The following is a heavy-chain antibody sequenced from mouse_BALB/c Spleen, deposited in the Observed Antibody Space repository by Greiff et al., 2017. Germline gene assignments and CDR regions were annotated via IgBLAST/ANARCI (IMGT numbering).Heavy chain of an antibody. V-gene: IGHV14-4*02. J-gene: IGHJ3*01. CDR3: NREYYGSSYFAD. CDR1: GFTIKDYY. CDR2: IDPENGDT. D-gene: IGHD1-1*01. Sequence: VQLQQSGAELVRSGASVKLSCTASGFTIKDYYMHWVKQRPEQGLEWIGWIDPENGDTDYAPKFQGKATMTADTSSNTAYLQLSSLTSEDTAVYYCNREYYGSSYFADWGQGTLVTVSA.